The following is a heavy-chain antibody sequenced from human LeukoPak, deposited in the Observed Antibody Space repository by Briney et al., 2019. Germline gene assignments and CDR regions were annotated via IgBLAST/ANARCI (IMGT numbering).Heavy chain of an antibody. V-gene: IGHV1-46*01. Sequence: AASVKVSCKASGYTFTSYYMHWVRQAPGQGLEWMGIINPSGGSTSYAQKFQGRVTMTRDTSTSTVYMELSSLRSEDTVVYYCARATLHDSSAFDAFDIWGQGTMVTVSS. CDR2: INPSGGST. J-gene: IGHJ3*02. CDR1: GYTFTSYY. D-gene: IGHD3-22*01. CDR3: ARATLHDSSAFDAFDI.